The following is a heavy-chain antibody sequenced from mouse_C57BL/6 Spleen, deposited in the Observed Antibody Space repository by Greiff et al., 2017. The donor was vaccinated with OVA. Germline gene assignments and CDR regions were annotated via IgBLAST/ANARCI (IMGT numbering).Heavy chain of an antibody. CDR3: SGAGAY. V-gene: IGHV1-81*01. D-gene: IGHD3-3*01. CDR2: IDPRSGNT. Sequence: QVQLQQSGAELARPGASVKLSCKASGYTFTSYGMSWVKQRTGQGLEWIGEIDPRSGNTYYNQKFKGKATLTADKSSSTAYMELRSLTSEDSAVYFFSGAGAYWGQGTLVTVSA. J-gene: IGHJ3*01. CDR1: GYTFTSYG.